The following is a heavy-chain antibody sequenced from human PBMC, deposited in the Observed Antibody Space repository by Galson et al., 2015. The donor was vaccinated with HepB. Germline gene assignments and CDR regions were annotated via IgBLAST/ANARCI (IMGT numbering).Heavy chain of an antibody. CDR1: GDSVSSGAAA. Sequence: CAISGDSVSSGAAAWNWIRRSPSGGLEWLGRTYYRSKWFHEYALSVKSRITINPDTSKNQFSLQLKSVTPEDTAVHFCVRGNQNFDYWGQGTLVTVSS. D-gene: IGHD1-14*01. CDR2: TYYRSKWFH. V-gene: IGHV6-1*01. J-gene: IGHJ4*02. CDR3: VRGNQNFDY.